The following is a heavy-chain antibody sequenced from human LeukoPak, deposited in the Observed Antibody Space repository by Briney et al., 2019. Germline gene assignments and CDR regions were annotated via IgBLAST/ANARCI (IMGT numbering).Heavy chain of an antibody. CDR1: GYTFTSNY. J-gene: IGHJ5*02. D-gene: IGHD3-10*01. V-gene: IGHV1-46*03. CDR3: TMVRGVRSVWFDP. Sequence: GASVKVSCKASGYTFTSNYMHWVRQAPGQGLEWMGIINPSGGSTGYAQKFQGRVTMTRDTSTSTVYMELSSLRSEDTAVYYCTMVRGVRSVWFDPWGQGTLVTVSS. CDR2: INPSGGST.